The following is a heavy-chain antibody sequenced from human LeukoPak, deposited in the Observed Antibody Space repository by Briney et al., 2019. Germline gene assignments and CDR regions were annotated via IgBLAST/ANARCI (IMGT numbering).Heavy chain of an antibody. CDR3: ARHMGQLDQREYFQH. Sequence: GGSLRLSCAASGFTFSSYWMSWVRQAPGKGLEWVAHIKEDGSEKYYVGSVRGRFTISRDNAKNSLYLQMNSLRTEDTAVYYCARHMGQLDQREYFQHWGQGTLVTVSS. CDR2: IKEDGSEK. CDR1: GFTFSSYW. D-gene: IGHD6-13*01. V-gene: IGHV3-7*01. J-gene: IGHJ1*01.